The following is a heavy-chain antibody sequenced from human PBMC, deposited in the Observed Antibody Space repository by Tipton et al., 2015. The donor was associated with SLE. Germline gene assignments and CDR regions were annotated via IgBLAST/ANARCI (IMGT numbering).Heavy chain of an antibody. Sequence: TLSLTCTVSGASISSYYWSWIRQPPGKRLEWIGYIYYSGSTDYNPSLKSRVTISVDTSKNQFSLKLSSVTAADTAVYYCARGPYSSTGGDYWGQGTLVTVSS. CDR1: GASISSYY. J-gene: IGHJ4*02. CDR3: ARGPYSSTGGDY. V-gene: IGHV4-59*01. D-gene: IGHD6-13*01. CDR2: IYYSGST.